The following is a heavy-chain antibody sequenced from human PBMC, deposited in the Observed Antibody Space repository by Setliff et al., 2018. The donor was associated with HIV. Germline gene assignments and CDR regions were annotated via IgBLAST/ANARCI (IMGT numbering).Heavy chain of an antibody. V-gene: IGHV4-4*02. CDR3: ARPRLGGTPMDRDAFDI. J-gene: IGHJ3*02. CDR1: GGSISSSNW. CDR2: IYFSGHT. Sequence: SETLSLTCAVSGGSISSSNWWSWVRQPPGKGLEWIGEIYFSGHTNYNPSLKSRATISVDTSKKQFSLNLSSVTATDTAVYYCARPRLGGTPMDRDAFDIWDQGTMVTVSS. D-gene: IGHD5-18*01.